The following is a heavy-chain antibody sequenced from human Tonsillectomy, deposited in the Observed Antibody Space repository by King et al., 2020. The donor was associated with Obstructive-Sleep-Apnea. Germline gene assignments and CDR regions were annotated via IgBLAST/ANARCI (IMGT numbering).Heavy chain of an antibody. J-gene: IGHJ5*02. D-gene: IGHD3-9*01. CDR3: ARDGLVSYDILTGYTEYNWFDP. CDR1: GFTFSSYA. Sequence: VQLVESGGGLVQPGGSLRLSCAASGFTFSSYAMHWVRQAPGKGLEYVSAISSNGGSTYYANSVKGRFTISRDNSKNTLYLQMGSLRAEDMAVYYCARDGLVSYDILTGYTEYNWFDPWGQGTLVTVSS. CDR2: ISSNGGST. V-gene: IGHV3-64*01.